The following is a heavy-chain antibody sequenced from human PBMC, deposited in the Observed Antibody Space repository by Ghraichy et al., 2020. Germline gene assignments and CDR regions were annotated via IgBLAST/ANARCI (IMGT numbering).Heavy chain of an antibody. Sequence: GESLNISCRHSGYNFGVRWIGWVRQTPGRGLERVAIIYPADSDTRYRPSFRGQVTISVDKSINTAYLEWRSLKASDTATYYCVRHIGVYAIDVWGQGTTVTVSS. CDR3: VRHIGVYAIDV. V-gene: IGHV5-51*01. CDR2: IYPADSDT. J-gene: IGHJ6*02. D-gene: IGHD6-13*01. CDR1: GYNFGVRW.